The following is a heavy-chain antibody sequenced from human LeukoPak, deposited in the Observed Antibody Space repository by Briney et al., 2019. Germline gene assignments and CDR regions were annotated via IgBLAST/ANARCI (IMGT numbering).Heavy chain of an antibody. Sequence: GASVKVSCKASGGTFSSYAISCVRQAPGQGLEWIGGIIPIFGTANYAQKFQGRVTITADESTSTAYMELRSLRSEDTAVYYCARGVVPAANAIPLDYWGQGTLVTVSS. CDR1: GGTFSSYA. CDR2: IIPIFGTA. D-gene: IGHD2-2*01. J-gene: IGHJ4*02. V-gene: IGHV1-69*13. CDR3: ARGVVPAANAIPLDY.